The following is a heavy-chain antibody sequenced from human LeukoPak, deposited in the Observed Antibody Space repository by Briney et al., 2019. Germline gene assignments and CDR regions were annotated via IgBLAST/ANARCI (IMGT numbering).Heavy chain of an antibody. CDR2: IRGSAAST. Sequence: GGSLRLSCVASGFTFSSYAMSWVSQAPGKGLEWVSTIRGSAASTYYADSAKGRFTISRDNSKNTLYLQMNSLRGEDTAIYYCAKDAVAGTRYYFDSWGQGALVTVSS. D-gene: IGHD6-19*01. J-gene: IGHJ4*02. CDR3: AKDAVAGTRYYFDS. V-gene: IGHV3-23*01. CDR1: GFTFSSYA.